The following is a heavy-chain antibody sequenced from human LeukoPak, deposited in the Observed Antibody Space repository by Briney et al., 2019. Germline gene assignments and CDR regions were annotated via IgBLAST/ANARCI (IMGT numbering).Heavy chain of an antibody. D-gene: IGHD6-6*01. CDR1: GASVSGRAS. J-gene: IGHJ5*02. V-gene: IGHV6-1*01. CDR3: ARDPVSSNEWGPFDP. Sequence: SQTLSLTCAICGASVSGRASWNWIRQSPSTGLEWLVRTYYRSKWYSEYATSVKSRISINADTSENQFSLQLNSVIPEDTAVYYCARDPVSSNEWGPFDPWGQGTLVTVSS. CDR2: TYYRSKWYS.